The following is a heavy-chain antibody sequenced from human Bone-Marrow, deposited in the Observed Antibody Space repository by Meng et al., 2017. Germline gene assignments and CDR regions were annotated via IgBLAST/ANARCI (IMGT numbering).Heavy chain of an antibody. CDR1: GFTLSSYW. D-gene: IGHD3-10*01. Sequence: GESLKISCVASGFTLSSYWMGWVRQAPGKGLEWVANIKQDGSEMYYVDSVKGRFTISRDNAKNSLYVQMNSLRVEGTAVYYCARERGSRQFDLWGRGTLVTVSS. CDR3: ARERGSRQFDL. V-gene: IGHV3-7*01. CDR2: IKQDGSEM. J-gene: IGHJ2*01.